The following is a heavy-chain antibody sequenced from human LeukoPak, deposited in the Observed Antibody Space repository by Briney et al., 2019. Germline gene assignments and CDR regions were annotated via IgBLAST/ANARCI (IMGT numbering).Heavy chain of an antibody. Sequence: GGALRLSRAAPGFTFSGYFMNWVRQAPGEGVEGVSYISGSGSNKCYADSVKGRFTICRDNAKNSLYLQMNSLRVEDTAVYYCATSQSSVAGIRGDWGQRTLVPVSS. J-gene: IGHJ4*02. V-gene: IGHV3-11*04. CDR1: GFTFSGYF. CDR3: ATSQSSVAGIRGD. CDR2: ISGSGSNK. D-gene: IGHD6-19*01.